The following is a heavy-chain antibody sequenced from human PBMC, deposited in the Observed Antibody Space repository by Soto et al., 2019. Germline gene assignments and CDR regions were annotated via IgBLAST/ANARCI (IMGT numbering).Heavy chain of an antibody. V-gene: IGHV3-23*01. CDR3: AKDWRMITFGGVITTRHAFDI. CDR2: ISGSGGST. Sequence: GGSLRLSCAASGFTFSSYAMSWVRQAPGKGLEWVSAISGSGGSTYYADSVKGRFTISRDNAKNTLYLQMNSLRAEDTAVYYCAKDWRMITFGGVITTRHAFDIWGQGTMVTVSS. D-gene: IGHD3-16*02. CDR1: GFTFSSYA. J-gene: IGHJ3*02.